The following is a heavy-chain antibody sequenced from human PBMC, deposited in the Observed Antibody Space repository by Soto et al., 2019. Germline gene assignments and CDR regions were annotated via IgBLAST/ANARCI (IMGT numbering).Heavy chain of an antibody. D-gene: IGHD3-16*02. CDR3: AGGGWGVSSPYDYVWGSYRFAYYDY. CDR1: GGTFSSYT. Sequence: GASVKVSCKASGGTFSSYTISWVRQAPGQGLEWMGRIIPILGIANYAQKFKGRVTITADKSTSTAYMELSSLRSEDTAVYYCAGGGWGVSSPYDYVWGSYRFAYYDYWGQGTLVTVSS. CDR2: IIPILGIA. V-gene: IGHV1-69*02. J-gene: IGHJ4*02.